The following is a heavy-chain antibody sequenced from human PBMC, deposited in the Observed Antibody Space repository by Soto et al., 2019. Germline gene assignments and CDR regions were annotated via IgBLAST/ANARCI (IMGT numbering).Heavy chain of an antibody. Sequence: GGSLRLSCAASGFTFDDYAMHWVRQAPGKGLEWVSGISWNSGSIGYADSVKGRFTISRDNAKNSLYLQMNSLRAEDTALYYCAKESIAARSGNFDYWGQGTLVTVSS. CDR2: ISWNSGSI. D-gene: IGHD6-6*01. CDR3: AKESIAARSGNFDY. CDR1: GFTFDDYA. V-gene: IGHV3-9*01. J-gene: IGHJ4*02.